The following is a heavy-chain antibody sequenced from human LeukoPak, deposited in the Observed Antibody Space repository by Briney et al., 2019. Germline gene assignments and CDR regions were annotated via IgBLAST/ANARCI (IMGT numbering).Heavy chain of an antibody. J-gene: IGHJ6*03. CDR3: AKDAGSIAARRGEADYSYYYMDV. D-gene: IGHD6-6*01. V-gene: IGHV3-30*02. CDR2: IRYDGSNK. Sequence: GGSLRLSCAASGFTFSSYGTHWVRQAPGKGLEGVAFIRYDGSNKYYADSVKGRFTISRHNSKNTLYLQMNSLGAEDTAVYYCAKDAGSIAARRGEADYSYYYMDVWGKGTTVTVSS. CDR1: GFTFSSYG.